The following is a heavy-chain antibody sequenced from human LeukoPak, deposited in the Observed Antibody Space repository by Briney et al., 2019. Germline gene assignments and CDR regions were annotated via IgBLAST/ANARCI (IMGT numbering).Heavy chain of an antibody. CDR1: GGSFSGYY. D-gene: IGHD2-2*01. Sequence: SETLSLTCAVYGGSFSGYYWSWIRQPPGKGLEWIGEINHSGSTNYNPSLKSRVTISVDTSKNQFSLKLSSVTAADTAVYYCARGHRGRFSVPFDYWGQGTLVTVSS. J-gene: IGHJ4*02. V-gene: IGHV4-34*01. CDR2: INHSGST. CDR3: ARGHRGRFSVPFDY.